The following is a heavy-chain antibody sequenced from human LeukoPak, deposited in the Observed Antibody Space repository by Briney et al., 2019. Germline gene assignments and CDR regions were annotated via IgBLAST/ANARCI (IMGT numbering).Heavy chain of an antibody. CDR1: GFTFSSYW. V-gene: IGHV3-74*01. CDR2: INSDGSST. CDR3: AKDLRMGGSGSYYPDY. D-gene: IGHD3-10*01. J-gene: IGHJ4*02. Sequence: GGSLRLSCAASGFTFSSYWMHWVRQAPGKGLGWVSRINSDGSSTSYADSVKGRFTISRDNAKNTLYLQMNSLRAEDTAVYYCAKDLRMGGSGSYYPDYWGQGTLVTVSS.